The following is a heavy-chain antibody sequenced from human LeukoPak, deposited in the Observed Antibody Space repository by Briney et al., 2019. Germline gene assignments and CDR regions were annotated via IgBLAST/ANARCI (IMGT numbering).Heavy chain of an antibody. CDR2: ISGSGGST. D-gene: IGHD6-13*01. CDR3: ANDVGSAAAGNRWFDP. V-gene: IGHV3-23*01. J-gene: IGHJ5*02. Sequence: GGSLRLSCAASGFTFGSYAMSWVRQAPGKGLEWVSAISGSGGSTYYADSVKGRFTISRDNSKNTLYLQMNSLRAEDTAVYYCANDVGSAAAGNRWFDPWGQGTLVTVSS. CDR1: GFTFGSYA.